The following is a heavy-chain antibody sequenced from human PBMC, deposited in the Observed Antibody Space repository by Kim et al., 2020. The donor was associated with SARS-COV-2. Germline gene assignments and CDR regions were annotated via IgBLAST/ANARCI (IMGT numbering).Heavy chain of an antibody. V-gene: IGHV3-21*01. CDR3: ARDQKGIVGEKGALGY. Sequence: SVKGRFTISRDNAKNSLYLQMNSLRAEDTAVYYCARDQKGIVGEKGALGYWGQGTLVTVSS. J-gene: IGHJ4*02. D-gene: IGHD1-26*01.